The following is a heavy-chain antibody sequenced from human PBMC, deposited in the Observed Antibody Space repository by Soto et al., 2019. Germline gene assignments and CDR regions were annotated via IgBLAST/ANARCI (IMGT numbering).Heavy chain of an antibody. V-gene: IGHV4-30-4*01. Sequence: QVQLQESGPGLVKPSQTLSLTCTVSGGSISSGDYYWSWIRQPPGKGLEWIGYIYYSGSTYYNPSRKSRVTISVDTCKNQFSLKLSCVAAADTAVYYWARGHNWNDFLQYNGFDPWGQGTLVTVSS. CDR1: GGSISSGDYY. J-gene: IGHJ5*02. CDR3: ARGHNWNDFLQYNGFDP. CDR2: IYYSGST. D-gene: IGHD1-20*01.